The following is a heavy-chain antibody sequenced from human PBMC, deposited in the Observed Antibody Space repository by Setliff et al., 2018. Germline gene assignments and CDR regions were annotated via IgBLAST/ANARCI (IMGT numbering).Heavy chain of an antibody. CDR3: ARPYYDSRYAFDI. Sequence: SVKVSCKASGGTFSSYAISWVRQAPEQGLEWMGGIIPIFATANYPQKFQGRVTITTDESTRTAYMELSSLRSEDTAVYYCARPYYDSRYAFDIWGQGTTVTVSS. J-gene: IGHJ3*02. CDR1: GGTFSSYA. D-gene: IGHD3-22*01. V-gene: IGHV1-69*05. CDR2: IIPIFATA.